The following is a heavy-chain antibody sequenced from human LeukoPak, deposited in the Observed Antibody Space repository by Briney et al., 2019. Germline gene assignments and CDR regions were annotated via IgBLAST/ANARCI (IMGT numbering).Heavy chain of an antibody. D-gene: IGHD6-19*01. V-gene: IGHV7-4-1*02. CDR2: INTNTGNP. Sequence: ASVKISCKASGYTFTTYAMNWVRQAPGQGLEWMGWINTNTGNPTYAQGFTGRFVFSLDTSVSTAYLQISSLKAEDTAVYYCARSWSSSGWLMFDYWGQGTLVTVSS. CDR3: ARSWSSSGWLMFDY. CDR1: GYTFTTYA. J-gene: IGHJ4*02.